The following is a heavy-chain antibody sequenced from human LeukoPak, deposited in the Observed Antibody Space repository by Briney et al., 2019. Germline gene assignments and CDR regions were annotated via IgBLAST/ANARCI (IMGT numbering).Heavy chain of an antibody. D-gene: IGHD2-2*01. J-gene: IGHJ4*02. CDR1: GFTFDDYA. CDR3: AKPMCSSTSCYRYFDY. V-gene: IGHV3-23*01. CDR2: ISGSGGST. Sequence: GGSLRLSCAASGFTFDDYAMHWVRQAPGKGLEWVSAISGSGGSTYYADSVKGRFTISRDNSKNTLYLQMNSLRAEDTAVYYCAKPMCSSTSCYRYFDYWGQGSPVTVSS.